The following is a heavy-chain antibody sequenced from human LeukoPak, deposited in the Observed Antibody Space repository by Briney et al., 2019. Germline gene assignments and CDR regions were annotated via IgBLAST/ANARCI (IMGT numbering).Heavy chain of an antibody. D-gene: IGHD2-8*01. Sequence: GGSLRLSCAASGFTFSSYAMSWVRQAPGKGLEWVSVISGSSLSAYYADSVKGRFTISRDNSKNTLYLQMNSLRVEDTAVYYCAKDPRTDGVCYTSSYYGMDVWGLGTTVTVSS. CDR2: ISGSSLSA. CDR1: GFTFSSYA. V-gene: IGHV3-23*01. J-gene: IGHJ6*02. CDR3: AKDPRTDGVCYTSSYYGMDV.